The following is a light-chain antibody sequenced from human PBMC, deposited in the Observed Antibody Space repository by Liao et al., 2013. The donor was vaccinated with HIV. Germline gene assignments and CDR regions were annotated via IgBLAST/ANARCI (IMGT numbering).Light chain of an antibody. CDR2: KDS. CDR3: QSADSSGTYVV. CDR1: NIGDKR. V-gene: IGLV3-25*03. Sequence: SYVLTQPPSESVAPGGTARIKCRGVNIGDKRVHWYQQKPGLAPVLVIYKDSERPSGIPERFSGSSSGTRVTLTISGVQAEDEADYYCQSADSSGTYVVFGGGTKLTVL. J-gene: IGLJ2*01.